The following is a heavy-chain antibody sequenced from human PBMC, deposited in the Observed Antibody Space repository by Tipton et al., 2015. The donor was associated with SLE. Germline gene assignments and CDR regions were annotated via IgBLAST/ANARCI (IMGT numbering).Heavy chain of an antibody. V-gene: IGHV4-34*01. D-gene: IGHD4-17*01. Sequence: TLSLTCAVYGGSFSGYYWSWIRQPPGKGLEWIGEINHSGSTNYNPSLKSRVTISVDTSKNQFSLKLSSVTAADTAVYYCARAPREPYGDTVDAFDIWGQGTMVTVSS. J-gene: IGHJ3*02. CDR3: ARAPREPYGDTVDAFDI. CDR1: GGSFSGYY. CDR2: INHSGST.